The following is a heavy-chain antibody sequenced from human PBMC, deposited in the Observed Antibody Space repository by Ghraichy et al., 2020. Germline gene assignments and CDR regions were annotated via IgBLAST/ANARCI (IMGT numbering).Heavy chain of an antibody. J-gene: IGHJ6*02. CDR1: GGSISSSNW. Sequence: SETLSLTCAVSGGSISSSNWWSWVRQPPGKGLEWIGEIYHSGSTNYNPSLKSRVTISVDKSKNQFSLKLSSVTAADTAVYYCARGRHDFWSGYGKDYYGMDVWGPGTTVTVSS. V-gene: IGHV4-4*02. CDR2: IYHSGST. CDR3: ARGRHDFWSGYGKDYYGMDV. D-gene: IGHD3-3*01.